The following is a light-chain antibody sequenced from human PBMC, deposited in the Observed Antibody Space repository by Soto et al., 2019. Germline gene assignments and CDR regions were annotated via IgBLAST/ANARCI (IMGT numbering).Light chain of an antibody. CDR1: SSEVGGYNY. Sequence: QSVLTQPPSASGSPGQSVTISCTGTSSEVGGYNYVSWYQQHPGKATKLMIYEVSKRPSGVPDRFTGSSSGNTASLTFFGLQAENEADYYCSSYAGSKNGSVLGTGTKVTVL. J-gene: IGLJ1*01. CDR2: EVS. V-gene: IGLV2-8*01. CDR3: SSYAGSKNGSV.